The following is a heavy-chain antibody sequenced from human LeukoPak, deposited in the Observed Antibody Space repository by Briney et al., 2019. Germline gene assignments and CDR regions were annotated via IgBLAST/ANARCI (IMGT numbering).Heavy chain of an antibody. CDR3: ARDRALTYYYVSDFDI. Sequence: ASVKVSCKASGYTFIDYYMHWVRQAPGQGLEWMGWINPNSGGTNYAQKFQGRVTMTRDTSISTAYMELSRLRSDDTAVYYCARDRALTYYYVSDFDIWGQGTMVTVSS. CDR2: INPNSGGT. J-gene: IGHJ3*02. V-gene: IGHV1-2*02. D-gene: IGHD3-10*02. CDR1: GYTFIDYY.